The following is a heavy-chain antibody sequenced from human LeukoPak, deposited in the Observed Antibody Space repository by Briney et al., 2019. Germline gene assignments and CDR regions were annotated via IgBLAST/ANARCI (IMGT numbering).Heavy chain of an antibody. J-gene: IGHJ3*02. D-gene: IGHD4-11*01. CDR1: GFTVSSNY. CDR2: ISWNSGSI. V-gene: IGHV3-9*01. CDR3: AKDSNVLDAFDI. Sequence: GGSLRLSCAASGFTVSSNYMSWVRQAPGKGQEWVSGISWNSGSIGYADSVKGRFTISRDNAKNSLYLQMNSLRAEDTALYYCAKDSNVLDAFDIWGQGTMVTVSS.